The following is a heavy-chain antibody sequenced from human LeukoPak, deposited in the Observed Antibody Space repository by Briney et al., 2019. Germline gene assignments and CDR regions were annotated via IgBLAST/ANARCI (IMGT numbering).Heavy chain of an antibody. CDR1: GGTFSSYA. V-gene: IGHV1-69*13. J-gene: IGHJ6*03. D-gene: IGHD2-2*02. CDR3: ASLRFRNYCSSTSCYTGYMDV. CDR2: IIPIFGTA. Sequence: SVKVSCKASGGTFSSYAISWVRQAPGQGLEWMGGIIPIFGTANYAQKFQGRVTITADESTSTAYMELSSLRSEDTAVYYCASLRFRNYCSSTSCYTGYMDVWGKGTTVTVSS.